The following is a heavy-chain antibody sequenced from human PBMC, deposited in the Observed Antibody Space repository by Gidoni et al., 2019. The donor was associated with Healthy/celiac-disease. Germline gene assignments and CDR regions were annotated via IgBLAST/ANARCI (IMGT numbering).Heavy chain of an antibody. J-gene: IGHJ3*02. Sequence: EVQLLASGGGLVQPGGSLRLSCAASGFTFSSYAMRWVRQAPGKGLEGVSAISGSGGSTYYADSVKGRFTISRDNSKNTLYLQMNSLRAEDTAVYYCAKDTESGDFSYGSGSYLPPAAFDIWGQGTMVTVSS. V-gene: IGHV3-23*01. CDR3: AKDTESGDFSYGSGSYLPPAAFDI. D-gene: IGHD3-10*01. CDR2: ISGSGGST. CDR1: GFTFSSYA.